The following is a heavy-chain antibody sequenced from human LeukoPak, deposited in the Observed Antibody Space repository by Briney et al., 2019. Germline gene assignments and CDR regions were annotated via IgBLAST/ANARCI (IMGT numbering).Heavy chain of an antibody. D-gene: IGHD2-2*01. J-gene: IGHJ5*02. CDR1: GDSISSYY. Sequence: SETLSLTCTVSGDSISSYYLSWIRQPPGKGLEWIGYIYYSGSTNYNPSLKSRVTISVDTSKNQFSLKLSSVTAADTAVYYCATQYCSSTSCSYPFDPWGQGTLVTVSS. CDR2: IYYSGST. V-gene: IGHV4-59*01. CDR3: ATQYCSSTSCSYPFDP.